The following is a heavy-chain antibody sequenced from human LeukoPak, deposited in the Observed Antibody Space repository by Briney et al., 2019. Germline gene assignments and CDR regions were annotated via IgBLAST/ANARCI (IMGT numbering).Heavy chain of an antibody. D-gene: IGHD6-6*01. V-gene: IGHV4-34*01. CDR3: ARDVGSSVFRFDP. CDR1: GGSFSGYY. Sequence: SETLSLTCAVYGGSFSGYYWSWIRQPPGKGLEWIGEINHSGSTNYNPSLKSRVTISVDTSKNQFSLKLSSETAADTAVYYCARDVGSSVFRFDPWGQGTLVTVSS. CDR2: INHSGST. J-gene: IGHJ5*02.